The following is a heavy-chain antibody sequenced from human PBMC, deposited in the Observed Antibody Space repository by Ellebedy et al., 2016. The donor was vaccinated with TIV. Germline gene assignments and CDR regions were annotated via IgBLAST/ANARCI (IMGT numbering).Heavy chain of an antibody. D-gene: IGHD3-16*01. CDR3: AKDRGGHGDLFDY. Sequence: PGGSLRLSCNVSGGSISSGSYYWGWVRQAPGKGLEWVSAISGSDDDTHYADSVKGRFTISRDNSKNTLYLQMNRLRAEDTALYYCAKDRGGHGDLFDYWGRGTLVTVSS. CDR1: GGSISSGSYY. J-gene: IGHJ4*02. CDR2: ISGSDDDT. V-gene: IGHV3-23*01.